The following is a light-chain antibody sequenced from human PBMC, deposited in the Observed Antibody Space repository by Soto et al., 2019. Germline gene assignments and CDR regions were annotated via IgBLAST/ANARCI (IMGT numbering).Light chain of an antibody. Sequence: DIQMTQSPSTLSASVGDRVTITCRASQSLSGWLAWYQQKPGKAPKLLIYKTSTLESGVPSRFSGSGSGTQFTLTITSLQPDDFATYYCLQYNSLYTFGQGTKVYIK. V-gene: IGKV1-5*03. J-gene: IGKJ2*01. CDR3: LQYNSLYT. CDR1: QSLSGW. CDR2: KTS.